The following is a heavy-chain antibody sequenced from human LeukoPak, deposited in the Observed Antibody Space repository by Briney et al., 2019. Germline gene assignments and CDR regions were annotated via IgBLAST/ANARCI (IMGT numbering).Heavy chain of an antibody. CDR1: RGSISSTNYY. D-gene: IGHD1-1*01. CDR3: AMDTTVLERFDY. CDR2: IYYNERT. V-gene: IGHV4-39*01. J-gene: IGHJ4*01. Sequence: PSETLSLACTVSRGSISSTNYYWGWVRQPPGKGLEWIGTIYYNERTYYNPSLKGRVTISVDTSKNQFSLNLSSVTAADTAVYYCAMDTTVLERFDYWGQGTLVTVSS.